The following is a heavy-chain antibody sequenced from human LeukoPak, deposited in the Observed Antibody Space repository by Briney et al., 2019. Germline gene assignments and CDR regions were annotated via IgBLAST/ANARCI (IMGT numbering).Heavy chain of an antibody. Sequence: PSETLSLTCTVSGGSISSSSYYWGWIRQPPGKGLEWIGSIYYSGSTYYNPSLKSRVTISVDTSKNQFSLKLSSVTAADTAVYYCARPEPEGSVGYWGQGTLVTVSS. CDR2: IYYSGST. CDR3: ARPEPEGSVGY. V-gene: IGHV4-39*01. CDR1: GGSISSSSYY. D-gene: IGHD1-14*01. J-gene: IGHJ4*02.